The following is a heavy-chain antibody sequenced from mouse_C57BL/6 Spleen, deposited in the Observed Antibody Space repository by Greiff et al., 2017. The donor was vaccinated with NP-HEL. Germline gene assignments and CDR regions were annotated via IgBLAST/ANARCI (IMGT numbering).Heavy chain of an antibody. J-gene: IGHJ1*03. D-gene: IGHD1-3*01. CDR2: IHPNSGST. V-gene: IGHV1-64*01. CDR3: ARKVMDWYFDV. Sequence: QVQLQQPGAELVKPGASVKLSCKASGYTFTSYWMHWVKQRPGQGLEWIGMIHPNSGSTNYNEKFKSKATLTVDKSSSTAYMQLSSLTSEDSAVYYCARKVMDWYFDVWGTGTTVTVSS. CDR1: GYTFTSYW.